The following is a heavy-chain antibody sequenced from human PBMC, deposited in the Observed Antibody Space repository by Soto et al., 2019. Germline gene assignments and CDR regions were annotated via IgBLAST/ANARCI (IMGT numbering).Heavy chain of an antibody. V-gene: IGHV1-2*02. J-gene: IGHJ6*02. D-gene: IGHD3-3*01. CDR1: GYTFTDYY. CDR2: IYPKSGVT. CDR3: ARDLAFHDLSYYYGMDV. Sequence: QVQLVQSGAEVKKPGASVKVSCQASGYTFTDYYIHWVRQAPGQGLEWLGWIYPKSGVTHNAQKFQGRVTMTRDTSVSTAYLELSGLTSDDTAVYYCARDLAFHDLSYYYGMDVWGQGTTVTVSS.